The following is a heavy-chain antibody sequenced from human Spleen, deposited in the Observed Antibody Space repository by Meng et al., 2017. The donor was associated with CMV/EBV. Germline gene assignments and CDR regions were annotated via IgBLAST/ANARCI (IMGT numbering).Heavy chain of an antibody. CDR1: GYTFTSYD. CDR2: MNPNSGNT. Sequence: KASGYTFTSYDSNWVRQATGQGLEWMGWMNPNSGNTGYAQKFQGRVTMTRNTSISTAYMELSSLRSEDTAVYYCARETSGYYRGAFDYWGQGTLVTVSS. J-gene: IGHJ4*02. CDR3: ARETSGYYRGAFDY. V-gene: IGHV1-8*01. D-gene: IGHD3-22*01.